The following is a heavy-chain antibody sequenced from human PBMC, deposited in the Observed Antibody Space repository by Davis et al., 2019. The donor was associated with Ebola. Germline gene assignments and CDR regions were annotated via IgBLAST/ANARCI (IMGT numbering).Heavy chain of an antibody. V-gene: IGHV1-3*01. CDR3: ARDGGTCSVFYCLLDY. Sequence: AASVKVSCKASGYTFSTYAMHWVRQAPGQRLEWMGWINGGNDNTKYSQKFQGRVTITRDTSATTAYMELSSLRSEDTAVYYCARDGGTCSVFYCLLDYWGQGTLVTVSS. J-gene: IGHJ4*02. CDR2: INGGNDNT. D-gene: IGHD2-15*01. CDR1: GYTFSTYA.